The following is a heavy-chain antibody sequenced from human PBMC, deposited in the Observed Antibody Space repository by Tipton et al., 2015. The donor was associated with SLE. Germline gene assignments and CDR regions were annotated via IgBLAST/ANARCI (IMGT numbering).Heavy chain of an antibody. CDR2: INHSGST. Sequence: LRLSCAASGFTFNTHGMSWLRQAPGKGLEWIGEINHSGSTSYNPSLKSRVTISLDTSKSQFSLRLSSVTAADTAVYYCATVGGDYWGQGILVTVSS. V-gene: IGHV4-34*08. J-gene: IGHJ4*02. CDR3: ATVGGDY. CDR1: GFTFNTHG. D-gene: IGHD3-10*01.